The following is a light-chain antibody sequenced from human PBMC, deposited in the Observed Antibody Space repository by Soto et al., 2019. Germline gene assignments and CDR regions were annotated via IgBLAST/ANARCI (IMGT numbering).Light chain of an antibody. V-gene: IGKV3D-20*02. CDR2: RAS. J-gene: IGKJ5*01. CDR3: QQRYNWPIT. CDR1: QSVSNNY. Sequence: EILLTQSPCTLSLSPGERATLSCRASQSVSNNYLAWYQQKPGQAPRLLIYRASNRATGIPDRFSGSGSGTDFTLTISRLEPEDFSIYYCQQRYNWPITFGQGTRLEIK.